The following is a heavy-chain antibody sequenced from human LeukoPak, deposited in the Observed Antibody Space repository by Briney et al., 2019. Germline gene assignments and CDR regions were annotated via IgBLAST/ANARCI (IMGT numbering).Heavy chain of an antibody. D-gene: IGHD3-10*01. V-gene: IGHV1-3*01. Sequence: ASVKVSCKASGYTFTSYAMHWVRPARGQRREWMGWINAGNGNTKYSQKFQGRVTITRDTSASTAYMERSSLRCEDTAVYYCARAPTITMVRGVISWFYPWGQGSLVTVSP. CDR2: INAGNGNT. CDR1: GYTFTSYA. CDR3: ARAPTITMVRGVISWFYP. J-gene: IGHJ5*02.